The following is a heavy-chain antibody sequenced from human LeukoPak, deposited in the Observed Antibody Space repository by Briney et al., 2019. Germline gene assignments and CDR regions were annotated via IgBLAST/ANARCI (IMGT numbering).Heavy chain of an antibody. CDR1: GFTFSSNS. Sequence: PGRSLRLSCAASGFTFSSNSMKWVRQAPGKGLEWVSAITNRGGSTYYADSVKGRFTISRDNSQNTLYLQMNSLRAEDTAVYYCAKGSATSRPYYFDYWGQGTLVTVSS. V-gene: IGHV3-23*01. CDR2: ITNRGGST. J-gene: IGHJ4*02. D-gene: IGHD6-13*01. CDR3: AKGSATSRPYYFDY.